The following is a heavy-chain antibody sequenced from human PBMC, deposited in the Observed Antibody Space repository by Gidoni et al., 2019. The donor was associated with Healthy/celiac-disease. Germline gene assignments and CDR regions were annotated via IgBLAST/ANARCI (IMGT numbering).Heavy chain of an antibody. V-gene: IGHV4-34*01. D-gene: IGHD6-19*01. CDR1: GGSFSGYY. CDR3: ARERRIAVAARGWFDP. CDR2: INHSGST. Sequence: QVQLQQWGAGLLKPSETLSLTCAVYGGSFSGYYWSWIRQPPGKGLEWIGEINHSGSTNYNPSLKSRVTISVDTSKNQFSLELSSVTAADTAVYYCARERRIAVAARGWFDPWGQGTLVTVSS. J-gene: IGHJ5*02.